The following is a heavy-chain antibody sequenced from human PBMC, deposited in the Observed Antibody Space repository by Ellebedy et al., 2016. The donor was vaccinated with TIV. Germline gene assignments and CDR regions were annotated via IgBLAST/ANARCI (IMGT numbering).Heavy chain of an antibody. V-gene: IGHV3-7*04. Sequence: GESLKISXAASGFTFSSYAMSWVRQAPGRGLEWVANIKPDGTEKYYVDFVKGRFTFSRDNAKNSLYLQMNNLRAEDTAVYYCARGNNRASDIWGQGTLVTVS. CDR2: IKPDGTEK. CDR3: ARGNNRASDI. J-gene: IGHJ3*02. CDR1: GFTFSSYA.